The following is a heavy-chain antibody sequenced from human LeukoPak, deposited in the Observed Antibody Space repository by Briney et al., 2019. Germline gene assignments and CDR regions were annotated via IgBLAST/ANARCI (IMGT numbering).Heavy chain of an antibody. CDR1: GFTFSSYG. D-gene: IGHD6-13*01. V-gene: IGHV3-30*03. CDR2: ISYDGSNK. CDR3: ARTGYTQPTAFDI. J-gene: IGHJ3*02. Sequence: QTGGSLRLSCAASGFTFSSYGMHWVRQAPGKGLEWVAVISYDGSNKYYADSVKGRFTISRDNSKNTLYLQMNSLRAEDTAVYYCARTGYTQPTAFDIWGQGTMVTVSS.